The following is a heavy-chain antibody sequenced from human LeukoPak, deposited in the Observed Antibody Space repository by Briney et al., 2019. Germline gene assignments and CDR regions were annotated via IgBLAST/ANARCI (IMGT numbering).Heavy chain of an antibody. CDR3: ARDPGNYYDSSGYYDYYYMDV. CDR2: INHSGST. CDR1: GGSFSGYY. Sequence: PAETLSLTCAVYGGSFSGYYWSWIRQPPGKGLEWIGEINHSGSTNYNPSLKSRVTISVDTSKNQFSLKLSSVTAADTAVYYCARDPGNYYDSSGYYDYYYMDVWGKGTTVTVSS. J-gene: IGHJ6*03. V-gene: IGHV4-34*01. D-gene: IGHD3-22*01.